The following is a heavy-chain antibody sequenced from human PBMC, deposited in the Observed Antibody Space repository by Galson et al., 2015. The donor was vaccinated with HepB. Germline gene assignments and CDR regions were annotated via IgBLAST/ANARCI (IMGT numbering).Heavy chain of an antibody. CDR3: ARDGSGFPEYYFDY. CDR1: GGPISRSNYH. Sequence: SLTCTVSGGPISRSNYHWGWFRQPPGKGLEWIGTINYSGFTYYNPSLESRVTMSLDTSRNQFSLKLTSVTAADTAVYYCARDGSGFPEYYFDYWGQGIMVTVSS. CDR2: INYSGFT. J-gene: IGHJ4*02. D-gene: IGHD3-3*01. V-gene: IGHV4-39*07.